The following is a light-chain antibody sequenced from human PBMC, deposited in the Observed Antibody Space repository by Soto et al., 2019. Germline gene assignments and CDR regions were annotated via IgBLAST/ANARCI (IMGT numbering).Light chain of an antibody. CDR3: SSYADSNIHAV. CDR2: EVS. J-gene: IGLJ7*01. V-gene: IGLV2-8*01. CDR1: SSDVGGYNY. Sequence: QSALTQPPSASGSPGQSVTISCTGTSSDVGGYNYVSWYQQHPGKAPKLMIYEVSKRPSGVPDRFSGSKSGNTASLTVSGLQAEDEADYYCSSYADSNIHAVFGGGTQLTVL.